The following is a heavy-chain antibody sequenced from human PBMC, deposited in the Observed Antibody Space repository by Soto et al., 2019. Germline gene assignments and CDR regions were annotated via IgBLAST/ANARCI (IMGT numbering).Heavy chain of an antibody. CDR1: GDSISRGGYY. CDR2: IFYSGTT. J-gene: IGHJ5*02. Sequence: QVQLQESGPGLLKPSQTLSLTCTVSGDSISRGGYYWSWIRQHPGKGLEWIGYIFYSGTTYYNPSLKGRISISVDTSETHFSLSLTSVTAADTTVYYCARVQPYDYGANSGWLDPWGQGTLVTVSS. CDR3: ARVQPYDYGANSGWLDP. V-gene: IGHV4-31*03. D-gene: IGHD4-17*01.